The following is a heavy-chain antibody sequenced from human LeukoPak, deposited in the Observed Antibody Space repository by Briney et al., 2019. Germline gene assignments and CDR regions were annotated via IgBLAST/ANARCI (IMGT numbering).Heavy chain of an antibody. Sequence: GGSLRLSCAASGFTFSSHWMSWVRQAPGKGLEWVANIKQDGSEKNYVDSVKGRFTISRDNAKNSLYLQMNSLRDEDTAVYFCARRPYSDTSGRLSDVWAKGPRSPSP. CDR2: IKQDGSEK. CDR1: GFTFSSHW. V-gene: IGHV3-7*01. D-gene: IGHD3-22*01. CDR3: ARRPYSDTSGRLSDV. J-gene: IGHJ6*02.